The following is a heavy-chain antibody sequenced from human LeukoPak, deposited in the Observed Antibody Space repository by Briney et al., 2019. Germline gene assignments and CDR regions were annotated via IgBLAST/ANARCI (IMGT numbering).Heavy chain of an antibody. CDR1: GGSISSGGYY. D-gene: IGHD3-3*01. Sequence: SETLSLTCTVSGGSISSGGYYWSWIRQPPGKGLEWIGYIYHSGSTYYNPSLKSRVTISVDRSKNQFSLNLSSVTAAATAVYYCARGGGKITIFGVIIDTFDYWGQGTLVTVSS. CDR2: IYHSGST. J-gene: IGHJ4*02. CDR3: ARGGGKITIFGVIIDTFDY. V-gene: IGHV4-30-2*01.